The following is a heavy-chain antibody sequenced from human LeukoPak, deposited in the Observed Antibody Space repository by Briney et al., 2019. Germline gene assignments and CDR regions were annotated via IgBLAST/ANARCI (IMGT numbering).Heavy chain of an antibody. D-gene: IGHD6-19*01. CDR3: ARDVGITVADSFDP. CDR2: ISINRGNT. CDR1: GYTSTNYG. V-gene: IGHV1-18*01. Sequence: GASVKVSCKASGYTSTNYGISWVRQAPGQELEWMGWISINRGNTNYAQKFQGRVSMTTDTSTSTGYMELRGLRSDDKAMYCCARDVGITVADSFDPWGQGTLVTVSS. J-gene: IGHJ5*02.